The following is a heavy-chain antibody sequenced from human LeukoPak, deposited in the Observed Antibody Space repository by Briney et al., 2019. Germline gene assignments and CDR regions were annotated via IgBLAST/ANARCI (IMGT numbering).Heavy chain of an antibody. CDR1: GGSFSGYY. CDR2: IYHSGST. J-gene: IGHJ5*02. CDR3: ARGRRTVVAATINWFDP. V-gene: IGHV4-34*01. Sequence: PSETLSLTCAVYGGSFSGYYWSWIRQPPGKGLEWIGEIYHSGSTNYNPSLKCRATISVDTSKNQFSLKLSSVTAADTAVYYCARGRRTVVAATINWFDPWGQGTLVTVSS. D-gene: IGHD2-15*01.